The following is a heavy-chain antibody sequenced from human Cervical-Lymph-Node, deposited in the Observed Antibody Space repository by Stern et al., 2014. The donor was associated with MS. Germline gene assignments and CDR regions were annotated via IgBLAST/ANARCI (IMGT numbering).Heavy chain of an antibody. CDR1: GYTFIEYA. J-gene: IGHJ3*02. D-gene: IGHD6-13*01. V-gene: IGHV1-18*01. CDR2: VGPNNGNT. Sequence: VQLVESGAEVKKPGASVKVSCKASGYTFIEYAISWVRQAPGQGLEWMGWVGPNNGNTNSAQKLQGSVTLATDTSTTTVYMERSSLRSDDTGMYCWRAGSDAFDIWGQGTMVTVSS. CDR3: RAGSDAFDI.